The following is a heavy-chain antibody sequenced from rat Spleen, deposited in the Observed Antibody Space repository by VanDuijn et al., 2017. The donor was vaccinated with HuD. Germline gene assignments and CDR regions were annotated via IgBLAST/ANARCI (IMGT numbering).Heavy chain of an antibody. V-gene: IGHV5S23*01. Sequence: EVQLVESGGGLVQPGRSLKLSCAASGFIFSNYDMAWVRQAPTKGLEWVASSSIGGGNTYYRESVKGRFTISRDNAKRTLYLQMDSLRPEDTATYYCTCWFAYWGQGTLVTVSS. J-gene: IGHJ3*01. CDR3: TCWFAY. CDR2: SSIGGGNT. CDR1: GFIFSNYD.